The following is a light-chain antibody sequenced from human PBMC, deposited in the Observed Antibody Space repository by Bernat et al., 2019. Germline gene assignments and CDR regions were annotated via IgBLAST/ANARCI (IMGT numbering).Light chain of an antibody. CDR2: AAS. Sequence: DIQMTQSPSSPSASVGDRVTLTCRASQSIISHLNWYQQKPGKAPKLLIYAASSLQSGVPSRFSGSGSGTDFTLTISTLQLEDFATYYCQQSYRTPQTFGQGTKLEIK. CDR3: QQSYRTPQT. J-gene: IGKJ2*01. V-gene: IGKV1-39*01. CDR1: QSIISH.